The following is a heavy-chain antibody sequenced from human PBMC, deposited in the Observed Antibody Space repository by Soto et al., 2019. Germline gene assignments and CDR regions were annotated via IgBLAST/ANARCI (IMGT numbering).Heavy chain of an antibody. J-gene: IGHJ4*02. Sequence: GGSLRLSCXASGFTFSNYAMSWVRQAPGKGLEWVSTFTRSGNTYYADSVKGRFTISRDNSKNTLYLQMDSLRAEDTAVYYCATSYGNAWYTYWGQGTQVTVSS. CDR3: ATSYGNAWYTY. D-gene: IGHD6-13*01. V-gene: IGHV3-23*01. CDR2: FTRSGNT. CDR1: GFTFSNYA.